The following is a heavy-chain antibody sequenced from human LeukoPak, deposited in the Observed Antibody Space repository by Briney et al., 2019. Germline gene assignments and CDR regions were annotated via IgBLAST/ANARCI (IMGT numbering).Heavy chain of an antibody. J-gene: IGHJ4*02. CDR2: INPSGGGK. Sequence: GASVTVSCKASGYTFTSYYMHWVRQAPGQGLEWMGIINPSGGGKTYAQKFQARLTMTRDTSTTTVYMELSSLRSEDTAMYYCAREIGPRQLHLWGSAFDYWGQGTLVTVSS. D-gene: IGHD5-18*01. CDR1: GYTFTSYY. V-gene: IGHV1-46*01. CDR3: AREIGPRQLHLWGSAFDY.